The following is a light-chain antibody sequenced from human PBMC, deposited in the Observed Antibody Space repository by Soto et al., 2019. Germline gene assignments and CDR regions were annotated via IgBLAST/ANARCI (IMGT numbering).Light chain of an antibody. CDR2: DVS. V-gene: IGLV2-14*03. CDR3: SSYTTKSTLV. J-gene: IGLJ2*01. CDR1: SSDVGAYNY. Sequence: QSVLTQPASVSGSPGQSITISCTGTSSDVGAYNYVSWYQHHPGKAPKLMIYDVSNRLSGVSTRFSGSKSGNTASLTISGLQAEDEADYYCSSYTTKSTLVFGGGTQLTVL.